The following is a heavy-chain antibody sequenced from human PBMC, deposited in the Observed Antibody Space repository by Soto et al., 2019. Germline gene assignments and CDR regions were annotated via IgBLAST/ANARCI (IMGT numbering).Heavy chain of an antibody. V-gene: IGHV3-33*01. Sequence: QVQLVESGGGVVQPGRSLRLSCAASGFTFSSYGMHWVRQAPGKGLEWVAVIWYDGSNKYYADSVKGRFTISRDNSKNPLYLQMNSLRAEDTAVYYCARESWGLGYCSSTSCYDAFDIWGQGTMVTVSS. CDR2: IWYDGSNK. D-gene: IGHD2-2*03. CDR1: GFTFSSYG. J-gene: IGHJ3*02. CDR3: ARESWGLGYCSSTSCYDAFDI.